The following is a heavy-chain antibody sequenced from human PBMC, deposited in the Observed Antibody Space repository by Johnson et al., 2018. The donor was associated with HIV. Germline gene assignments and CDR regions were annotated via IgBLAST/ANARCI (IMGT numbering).Heavy chain of an antibody. CDR3: ARDKGEYYDAFDI. CDR1: GFTVSSNY. Sequence: VQLVESGGGLIQPGGSLRLSCAASGFTVSSNYMSWVRQAPGKGLEWVSVLFSGGTPYYADSVKGRFTISRDNSKNTLYLQMNSLRAEDTAVYYCARDKGEYYDAFDIWGQGTMVTVSS. CDR2: LFSGGTP. D-gene: IGHD1-26*01. J-gene: IGHJ3*02. V-gene: IGHV3-66*03.